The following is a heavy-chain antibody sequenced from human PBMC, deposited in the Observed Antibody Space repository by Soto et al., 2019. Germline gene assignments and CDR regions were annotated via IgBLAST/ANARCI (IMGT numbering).Heavy chain of an antibody. D-gene: IGHD6-13*01. CDR1: GFTFSSYS. J-gene: IGHJ4*02. CDR3: AKILGDLWRAAADDYFDY. Sequence: GSLRLSCAASGFTFSSYSMNWVRQAPGKGLEWVSAISGSGGSTYYADSVKGRLTISRDNSKNTLYLQMNSLRAEDTAVYYCAKILGDLWRAAADDYFDYWGQGTLVTVSS. V-gene: IGHV3-23*01. CDR2: ISGSGGST.